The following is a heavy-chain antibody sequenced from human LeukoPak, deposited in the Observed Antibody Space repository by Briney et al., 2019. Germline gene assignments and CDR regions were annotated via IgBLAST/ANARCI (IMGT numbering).Heavy chain of an antibody. CDR2: IKEDGNEI. D-gene: IGHD6-6*01. V-gene: IGHV3-7*01. CDR1: GFTFSRYW. Sequence: GGSLRLSCAASGFTFSRYWLSWVRQAPGKGLEWVANIKEDGNEIYYVDSVKGRFTISRDNAKNSLYLQMNSLRGEDTAVYYCARDSPYSARGQPADYWGQGTLVTVSS. J-gene: IGHJ4*02. CDR3: ARDSPYSARGQPADY.